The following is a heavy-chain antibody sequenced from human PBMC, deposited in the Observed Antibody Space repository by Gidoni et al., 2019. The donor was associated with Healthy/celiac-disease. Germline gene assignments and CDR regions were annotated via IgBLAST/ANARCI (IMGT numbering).Heavy chain of an antibody. D-gene: IGHD3-10*01. CDR1: GFPFSSSS. CDR2: ISSSRSYI. Sequence: EVQLVASGGGLVKPGASLRLSCAAPGFPFSSSSMNWVRQAPGKGLGWVSSISSSRSYIYYADSVKGRFTISRDNAKNSLYLQMNSLRAEDTAVYYCARADITMVRGVTNWFDPWGQGTLVTVSS. V-gene: IGHV3-21*01. CDR3: ARADITMVRGVTNWFDP. J-gene: IGHJ5*02.